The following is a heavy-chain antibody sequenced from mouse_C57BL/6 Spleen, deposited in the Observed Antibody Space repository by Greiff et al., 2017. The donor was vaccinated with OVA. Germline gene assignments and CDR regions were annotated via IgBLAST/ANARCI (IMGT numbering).Heavy chain of an antibody. V-gene: IGHV1-9*01. CDR2: ILPGSGST. D-gene: IGHD1-1*01. CDR3: ARYYGSSPDY. Sequence: QVQLQQSGAELMKPGASVKLSCKATGYTFTGYWIEWVKQRPGHGLEWIGEILPGSGSTNYNVKFKGKATFTADTSSNTAYMQLSSLTTEDSAIYYCARYYGSSPDYWGQGTTLTVSS. CDR1: GYTFTGYW. J-gene: IGHJ2*01.